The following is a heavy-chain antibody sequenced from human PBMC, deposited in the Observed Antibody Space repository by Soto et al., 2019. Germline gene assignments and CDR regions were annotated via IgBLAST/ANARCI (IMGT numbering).Heavy chain of an antibody. CDR3: ARLRLYSNSYYYYMDV. D-gene: IGHD4-4*01. J-gene: IGHJ6*03. CDR2: IYYSGST. V-gene: IGHV4-31*03. CDR1: GGSISSGGYY. Sequence: QVQLQESGPGLVKPSQTLSLTCTVSGGSISSGGYYWSWIRQHPGKGLEWIGYIYYSGSTYYNPSFKSRVTISVDTSKNQFSLKLSSVTAADTAVYYCARLRLYSNSYYYYMDVWGKGTTVTVSS.